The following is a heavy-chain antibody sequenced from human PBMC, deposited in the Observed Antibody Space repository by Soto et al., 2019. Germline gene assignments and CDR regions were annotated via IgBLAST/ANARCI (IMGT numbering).Heavy chain of an antibody. CDR1: GGSISPYY. V-gene: IGHV4-59*12. J-gene: IGHJ4*02. Sequence: SETLSLTCTVAGGSISPYYWSWIRQPPGKGLEWVGYIYYGGSTSYNPSLKSRVTISLETSKSQISLRLNSVTAADTAVYYCARDKITGLFDYWGQGTQVTVSS. CDR2: IYYGGST. D-gene: IGHD2-8*02. CDR3: ARDKITGLFDY.